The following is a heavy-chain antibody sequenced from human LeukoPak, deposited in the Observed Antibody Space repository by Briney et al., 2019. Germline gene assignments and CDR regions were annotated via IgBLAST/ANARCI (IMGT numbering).Heavy chain of an antibody. CDR2: ISYDGSNK. D-gene: IGHD3-22*01. J-gene: IGHJ4*02. CDR3: ARDKDSSGHYFLPGFDY. Sequence: GGSLRLSCAASGFTFSSYAMHWVRQAPGKGLEWVAVISYDGSNKYYADSVKGRFTISRDNSKNTLYLQMNSLRAEDTAVYYCARDKDSSGHYFLPGFDYWGQGTLVTVSS. V-gene: IGHV3-30*01. CDR1: GFTFSSYA.